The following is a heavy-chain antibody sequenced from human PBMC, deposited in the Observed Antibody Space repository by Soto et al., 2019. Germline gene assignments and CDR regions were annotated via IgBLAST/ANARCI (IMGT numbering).Heavy chain of an antibody. V-gene: IGHV3-11*06. CDR1: GFNFSDHY. J-gene: IGHJ4*02. CDR3: ARHTSGWHYYDY. D-gene: IGHD6-19*01. CDR2: ISGSSRYT. Sequence: GGSLRLSCAASGFNFSDHYMNWIRQAPGKGLEWVSYISGSSRYTNFADSVKGQFTISRDNAKNSLYLQMNSLRAEDTAVYYCARHTSGWHYYDYWGQGTPVTVSS.